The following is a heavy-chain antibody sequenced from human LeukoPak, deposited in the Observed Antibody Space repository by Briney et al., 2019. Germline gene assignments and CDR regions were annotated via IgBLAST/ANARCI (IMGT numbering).Heavy chain of an antibody. Sequence: TGGSLRLSCAASGFTFSSYGMHWVRQAPGKGLEWVAVISYDGSNKYYADSVKGRFTISRDNSKNTLYLQMNSLRAEDTAVYYCAKDQGLRFYYYYGMDVWGQGTTVTVSS. CDR2: ISYDGSNK. CDR3: AKDQGLRFYYYYGMDV. J-gene: IGHJ6*02. V-gene: IGHV3-30*18. D-gene: IGHD3-16*01. CDR1: GFTFSSYG.